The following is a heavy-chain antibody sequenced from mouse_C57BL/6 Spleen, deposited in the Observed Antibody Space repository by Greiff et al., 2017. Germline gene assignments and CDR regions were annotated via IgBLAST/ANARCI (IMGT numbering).Heavy chain of an antibody. CDR1: GYTFTSYW. CDR2: IDPSDSYT. J-gene: IGHJ4*01. V-gene: IGHV1-50*01. D-gene: IGHD2-3*01. CDR3: ARSGDGYYGMDY. Sequence: VQLQQPGAELVKPGASVKLSCKASGYTFTSYWMQWVKQRPGQGLEWIGEIDPSDSYTNYKQKFKGKATLTEDTSSSTAYMQRSSLTSEDSAVYYCARSGDGYYGMDYWGQGTSVTVSS.